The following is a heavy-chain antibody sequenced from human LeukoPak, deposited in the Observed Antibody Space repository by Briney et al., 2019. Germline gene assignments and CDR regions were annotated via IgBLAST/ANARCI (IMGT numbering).Heavy chain of an antibody. V-gene: IGHV4-59*01. CDR1: GGSISTYY. CDR3: AGESSSLGAFDF. J-gene: IGHJ3*01. CDR2: IYYTGSA. D-gene: IGHD6-13*01. Sequence: SETLSLTCTVSGGSISTYYWSWIRQPPGMGLEWIGCIYYTGSANYNPSLKSRVTISVDTSKNQFSLKVTSVTAADTAVYYCAGESSSLGAFDFRGQGTMVTVSS.